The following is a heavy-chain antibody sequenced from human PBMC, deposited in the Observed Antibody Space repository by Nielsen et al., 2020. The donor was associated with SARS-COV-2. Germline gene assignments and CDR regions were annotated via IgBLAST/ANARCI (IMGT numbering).Heavy chain of an antibody. V-gene: IGHV1-18*01. J-gene: IGHJ4*02. CDR1: GYTFSSYG. CDR3: ARGPPTQLGGYYLQSASDF. D-gene: IGHD3-3*01. Sequence: ASVKVSCKASGYTFSSYGIIWARQAPGQGLEWMGWISGYNEKTNYPQNLQGRVTMTTDTTTSTAYMELRSLRSDDTAVYYCARGPPTQLGGYYLQSASDFWGQGTLVTVSS. CDR2: ISGYNEKT.